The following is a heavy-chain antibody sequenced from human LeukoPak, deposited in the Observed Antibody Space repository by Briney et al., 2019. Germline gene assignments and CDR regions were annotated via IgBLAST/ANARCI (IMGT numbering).Heavy chain of an antibody. V-gene: IGHV1-8*01. J-gene: IGHJ4*02. Sequence: ASVKVSCKASGYTFTSYDINWVRQATGQGLEWMGWMNPNSGNTGYVQKFQGRVTMTRNTSISTAYMELSSLRSEDTAVYYCARVIHDYYDSSGYYYASDYWGQGTLVTVSS. CDR2: MNPNSGNT. CDR3: ARVIHDYYDSSGYYYASDY. CDR1: GYTFTSYD. D-gene: IGHD3-22*01.